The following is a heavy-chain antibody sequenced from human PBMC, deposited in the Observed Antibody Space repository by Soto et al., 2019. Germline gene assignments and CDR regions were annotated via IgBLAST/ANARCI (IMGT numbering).Heavy chain of an antibody. CDR1: GFTFDDYA. Sequence: EVQLVESGGGLVQPGRSLRLSCAASGFTFDDYAMHWVRQAPGKGLEWVSGISWNSGSIGYADSVKGRFTISRDNAKNSLYLQMNSLRDEDTALYYCAKDRGLVLSFHFDYWGQGTLVTVSS. V-gene: IGHV3-9*01. CDR2: ISWNSGSI. CDR3: AKDRGLVLSFHFDY. J-gene: IGHJ4*02. D-gene: IGHD6-19*01.